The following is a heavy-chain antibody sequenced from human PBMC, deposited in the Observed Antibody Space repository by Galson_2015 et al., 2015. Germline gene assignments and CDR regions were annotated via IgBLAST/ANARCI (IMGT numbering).Heavy chain of an antibody. CDR3: AKTSIVVVTAIRVVSSWEIIDY. D-gene: IGHD2-21*02. V-gene: IGHV3-30*18. Sequence: SLRLSCAASGFTFSSYGMHWVRQAPGKGLEWVAVISYDGSNKYYADSVKGRFTISRDNSKNTLYLQMNSLRAEDTAVYYCAKTSIVVVTAIRVVSSWEIIDYWGQGTLVTVSS. CDR2: ISYDGSNK. J-gene: IGHJ4*02. CDR1: GFTFSSYG.